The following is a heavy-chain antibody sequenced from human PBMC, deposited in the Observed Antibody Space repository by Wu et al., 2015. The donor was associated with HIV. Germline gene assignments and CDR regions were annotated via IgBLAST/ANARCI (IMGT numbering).Heavy chain of an antibody. CDR2: IIPIFGTA. Sequence: QVQLVQSGAEVKKPGSSVKVSCKASGGTFSSYAISWVRQAPGQGLEWMGGIIPIFGTANYAQKFQGRVTITADESTSTAYMELSSLRSEDTAVYYCASSDDAATRYYYYYYMDVWGKGTTVTVSS. J-gene: IGHJ6*03. V-gene: IGHV1-69*12. CDR1: GGTFSSYA. CDR3: ASSDDAATRYYYYYYMDV. D-gene: IGHD2-15*01.